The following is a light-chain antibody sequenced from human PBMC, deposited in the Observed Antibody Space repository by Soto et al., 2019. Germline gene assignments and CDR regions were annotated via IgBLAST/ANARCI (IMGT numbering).Light chain of an antibody. CDR1: SSNIGNNA. Sequence: QAVVTQPPSVSEAPRQRFTISCSGSSSNIGNNAVNWYQQLPGKAPKLLIYYDDLLSSGVSDRFSGSKSGTSASLAISGLQSEDEADYYCTTWDDSLNGPVFGGGTKLTVL. CDR3: TTWDDSLNGPV. J-gene: IGLJ3*02. CDR2: YDD. V-gene: IGLV1-36*01.